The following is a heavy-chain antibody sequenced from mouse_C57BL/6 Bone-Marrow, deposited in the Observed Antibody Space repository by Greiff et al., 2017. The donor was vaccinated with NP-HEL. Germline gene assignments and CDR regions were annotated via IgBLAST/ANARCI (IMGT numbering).Heavy chain of an antibody. Sequence: QVQLQQPGAELVKPGASVKMSCKASGYTFTSYWITWVKQRPGQGLEWIGDIYPGSGSTNYNEKFKSKATLTVDTSTSAAYMQISSLTSEDSAVYYCARWRYYYYGSSYVGYFDVWGTGTTVTVSS. CDR1: GYTFTSYW. V-gene: IGHV1-55*01. J-gene: IGHJ1*03. CDR3: ARWRYYYYGSSYVGYFDV. D-gene: IGHD1-1*01. CDR2: IYPGSGST.